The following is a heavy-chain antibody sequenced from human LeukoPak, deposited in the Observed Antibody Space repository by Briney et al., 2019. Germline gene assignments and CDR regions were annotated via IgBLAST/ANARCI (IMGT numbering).Heavy chain of an antibody. CDR3: ARDPGDDYGDYSQGYFDL. CDR2: IYSGGST. D-gene: IGHD4-17*01. CDR1: GLTVSSNY. J-gene: IGHJ2*01. V-gene: IGHV3-53*01. Sequence: PGGSLRLSCAASGLTVSSNYMSWVRQAPGKGLEWVSVIYSGGSTYYADSVKGRFTISRDNSKNTLYLQMNSLRAEDTAVYYCARDPGDDYGDYSQGYFDLWGRGTLVTVSS.